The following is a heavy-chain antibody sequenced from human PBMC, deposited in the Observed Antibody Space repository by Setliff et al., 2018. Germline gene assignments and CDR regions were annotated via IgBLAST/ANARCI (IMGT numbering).Heavy chain of an antibody. CDR2: IDPSGDT. J-gene: IGHJ4*02. Sequence: SETLSLTCTVSGGSISSGSHYWTWIRQPTGKRLEWIGHIDPSGDTNYSPSLKSRVTISRDTSKNQLSLELTSVTAADTAVYYCARFLNPRDGYQNSPGFDFWGQGTLVTVSS. V-gene: IGHV4-61*09. D-gene: IGHD5-12*01. CDR1: GGSISSGSHY. CDR3: ARFLNPRDGYQNSPGFDF.